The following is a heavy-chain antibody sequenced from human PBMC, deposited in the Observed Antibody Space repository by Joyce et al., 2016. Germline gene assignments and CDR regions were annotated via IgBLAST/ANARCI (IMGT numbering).Heavy chain of an antibody. CDR1: GYTFTSSW. V-gene: IGHV5-51*01. Sequence: EVQLVQSGAEVKKTGESLKISCKGSGYTFTSSWIGWVRQMPGKGLEWMGVIYPGDSDTRNSPSFQGQVTISADKSITTAYLQWNTLKASDTAMYFCARQRDIWGSYRNWGQGTLVTVSS. CDR2: IYPGDSDT. CDR3: ARQRDIWGSYRN. D-gene: IGHD3-16*02. J-gene: IGHJ4*02.